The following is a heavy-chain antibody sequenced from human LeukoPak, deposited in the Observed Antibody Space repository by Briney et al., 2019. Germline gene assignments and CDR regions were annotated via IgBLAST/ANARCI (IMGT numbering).Heavy chain of an antibody. CDR3: AARNYGDYVGGFFN. J-gene: IGHJ4*02. CDR1: GGSISSGGYY. CDR2: IYHSGST. V-gene: IGHV4-30-2*01. Sequence: SETLSLTCTVSGGSISSGGYYWSWIRQPPGKGLEWIGYIYHSGSTYYNPSLKSRVTISVDRSKNQFSLKLSSVTAADTAVYYCAARNYGDYVGGFFNWGQGTLVTVSS. D-gene: IGHD4-17*01.